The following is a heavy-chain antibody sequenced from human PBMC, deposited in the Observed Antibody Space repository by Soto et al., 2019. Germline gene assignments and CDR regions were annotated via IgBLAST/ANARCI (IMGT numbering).Heavy chain of an antibody. CDR2: IYYTGST. V-gene: IGHV4-39*01. CDR1: GGSVSSSSYY. J-gene: IGHJ4*02. CDR3: AGRRAGDYYFDY. Sequence: SETLSLTCTVSGGSVSSSSYYWGWIRQPPGKGLEWIGTIYYTGSTSYSPSLKRRVTISVDTSKTQFSLNLSSVTATDTAVYYCAGRRAGDYYFDYWGQGTLVTVSS. D-gene: IGHD1-26*01.